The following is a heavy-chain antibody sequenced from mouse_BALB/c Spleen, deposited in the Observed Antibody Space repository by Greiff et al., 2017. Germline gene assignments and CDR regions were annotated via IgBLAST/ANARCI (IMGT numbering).Heavy chain of an antibody. CDR2: ISYDGSN. CDR1: GYSITSGYY. D-gene: IGHD2-1*01. CDR3: AREGGNYGWFAY. J-gene: IGHJ3*01. V-gene: IGHV3-6*02. Sequence: EVQVVESGPGLVKPSQSLSLTCSVTGYSITSGYYWNWIRQFPGNKLEWMGYISYDGSNNYNPSLKNRISITRDTSKNQFFLKLNSVTTEDTATYYCAREGGNYGWFAYWGQGTLVTVSA.